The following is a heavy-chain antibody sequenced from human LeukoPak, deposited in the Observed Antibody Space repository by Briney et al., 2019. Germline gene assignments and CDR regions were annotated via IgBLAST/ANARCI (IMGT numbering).Heavy chain of an antibody. CDR3: ARLPQRSDLLTSYANSFDS. D-gene: IGHD3-9*01. V-gene: IGHV4-39*02. CDR2: IYYSGST. J-gene: IGHJ4*02. Sequence: GSLRLSCAASGLTFSSYWMSWVRQAPGKGLEWIGNIYYSGSTYYNPSLNSRITISIDTSKSRFSLRLSSVTAADTAVFSCARLPQRSDLLTSYANSFDSWGQGTLVTVSS. CDR1: GLTFSSYW.